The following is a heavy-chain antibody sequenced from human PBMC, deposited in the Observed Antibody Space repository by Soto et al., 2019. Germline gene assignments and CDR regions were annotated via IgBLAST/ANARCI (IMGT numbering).Heavy chain of an antibody. Sequence: QVQLVESGGGVVQPGGSLRLSCAASGFTFSSYGMHWVRQAPGKGLEWVAVIWYDGRNTYYADSVKGRFTISRDNSKNTLYLQMNSLRAEDTAVYYCARTAYYYDSSGYYFDCWGQGTLVTVSS. CDR1: GFTFSSYG. D-gene: IGHD3-22*01. V-gene: IGHV3-33*01. CDR3: ARTAYYYDSSGYYFDC. CDR2: IWYDGRNT. J-gene: IGHJ4*02.